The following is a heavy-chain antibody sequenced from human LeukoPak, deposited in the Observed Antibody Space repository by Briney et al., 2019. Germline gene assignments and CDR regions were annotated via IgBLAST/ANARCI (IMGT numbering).Heavy chain of an antibody. CDR3: ARLEWELNFDY. CDR2: IYYSGST. Sequence: SETLSLTCTVSGGSISTYYWNRIRQSPGKGLEWIGNIYYSGSTNYNPSLKSRVTISVDTSKNQFSLKLSSVTAADTAVYYCARLEWELNFDYWGQGTLVTDSS. J-gene: IGHJ4*02. D-gene: IGHD1-26*01. V-gene: IGHV4-59*08. CDR1: GGSISTYY.